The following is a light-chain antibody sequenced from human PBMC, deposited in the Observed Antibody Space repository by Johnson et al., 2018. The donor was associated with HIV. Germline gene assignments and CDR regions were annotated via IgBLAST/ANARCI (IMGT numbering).Light chain of an antibody. CDR2: DND. CDR1: SSNIGRHY. CDR3: GTWDSRLGNYV. J-gene: IGLJ1*01. Sequence: TQPPSVSAAPGQTVTISCSGSSSNIGRHYVSWYQQLPGTAPKLLIYDNDSRPSGIPDRFSGSKSGTSATLRITGLQTGDEADYYCGTWDSRLGNYVFGTGTKITVL. V-gene: IGLV1-51*01.